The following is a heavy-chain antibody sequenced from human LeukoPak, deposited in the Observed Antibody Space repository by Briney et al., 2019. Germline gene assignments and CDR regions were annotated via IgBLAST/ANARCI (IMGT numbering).Heavy chain of an antibody. V-gene: IGHV5-51*01. CDR3: GRLFGSGIFYPQYYLAY. CDR2: IFPADSDT. J-gene: IGHJ4*02. Sequence: GESLQIPCKGSGHGFTNYWIAWVRQMPGKGLEWMGIIFPADSDTIYSPSFQGQVTISADKSINTIYLQWSSLKASDTAMYYCGRLFGSGIFYPQYYLAYWGGGPLVPVPS. CDR1: GHGFTNYW. D-gene: IGHD3-10*01.